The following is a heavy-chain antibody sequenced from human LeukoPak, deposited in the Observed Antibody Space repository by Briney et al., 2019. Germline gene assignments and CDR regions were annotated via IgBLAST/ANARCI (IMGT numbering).Heavy chain of an antibody. J-gene: IGHJ4*02. CDR2: FDPEDGET. CDR3: ATDLGMTTVTTFDY. CDR1: GYTLTELS. D-gene: IGHD4-17*01. V-gene: IGHV1-24*01. Sequence: RASVKVSCKVSGYTLTELSMHWVRQAPGKGLEWTGGFDPEDGETIYAQKFQGRVTMTEDTSTDTAYMELSSLRSEDTAVYYCATDLGMTTVTTFDYWGQGTLVTVSS.